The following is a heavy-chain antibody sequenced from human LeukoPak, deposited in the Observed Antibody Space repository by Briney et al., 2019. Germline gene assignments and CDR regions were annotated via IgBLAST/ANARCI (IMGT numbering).Heavy chain of an antibody. CDR3: ARERVAATRGGSDY. CDR1: GYSISSGYY. D-gene: IGHD2-15*01. Sequence: SETLSLTCTVSGYSISSGYYWGWIRQPPGKGLEWIGSIYHSGSTYYNPSLKSRVTISVDTSKNQFSLKLSSVTAADTAVYYCARERVAATRGGSDYWGQGTLVTVSS. CDR2: IYHSGST. V-gene: IGHV4-38-2*02. J-gene: IGHJ4*02.